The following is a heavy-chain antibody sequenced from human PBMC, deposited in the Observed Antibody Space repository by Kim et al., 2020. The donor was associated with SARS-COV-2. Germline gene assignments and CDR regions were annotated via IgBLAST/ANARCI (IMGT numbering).Heavy chain of an antibody. J-gene: IGHJ4*02. CDR2: ISSSSSYI. Sequence: GGSLRLSCAVSGFTFSSNSMNWVRQAPGKGLEWISSISSSSSYIYYTDSVKGRFTISRDNARASLYRQMNSLRAEDTAVYYCARVLTSGWSYFDYWGQGTLVTVSS. CDR1: GFTFSSNS. V-gene: IGHV3-21*04. CDR3: ARVLTSGWSYFDY. D-gene: IGHD6-19*01.